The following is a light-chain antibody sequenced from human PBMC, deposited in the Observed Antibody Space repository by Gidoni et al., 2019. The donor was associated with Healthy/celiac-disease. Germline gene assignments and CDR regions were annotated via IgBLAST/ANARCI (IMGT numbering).Light chain of an antibody. J-gene: IGLJ3*02. CDR2: DTR. Sequence: QAVVPQETSLTVSPGGTVTLTCGSSTGAVTSGHYPYWFQQKPGQAPRTLIYDTRHKHSWTPARFSGSLLGGKAALTLSGAQPEDEAEYYCLLSYSGARVFGGGTKLTVL. V-gene: IGLV7-46*01. CDR3: LLSYSGARV. CDR1: TGAVTSGHY.